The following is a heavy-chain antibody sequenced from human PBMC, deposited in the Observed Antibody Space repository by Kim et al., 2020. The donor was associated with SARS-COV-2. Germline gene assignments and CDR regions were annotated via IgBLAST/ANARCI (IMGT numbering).Heavy chain of an antibody. Sequence: SETLSLTCAVYGGSFSGYYWSWIRQPPGKGLEWIGEINHSGSTNYNPSLKSRVTISVDTSKNQFSLKLSSVTAADTAVYYCARSTHYYGSGSYFDYWGQGTLVTVSS. CDR3: ARSTHYYGSGSYFDY. D-gene: IGHD3-10*01. J-gene: IGHJ4*02. V-gene: IGHV4-34*01. CDR2: INHSGST. CDR1: GGSFSGYY.